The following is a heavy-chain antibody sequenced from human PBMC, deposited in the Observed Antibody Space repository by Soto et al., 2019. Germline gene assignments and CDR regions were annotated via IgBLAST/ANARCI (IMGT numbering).Heavy chain of an antibody. J-gene: IGHJ4*02. CDR2: ISYDGNNK. V-gene: IGHV3-30-3*01. CDR1: GFTFSDYA. CDR3: ARDTLSVAMGLVPY. D-gene: IGHD5-12*01. Sequence: VQLVESGGGVVQPGRSLRLSCAASGFTFSDYAMHWVRQAPGKGLEWVTLISYDGNNKYYADSVKGRFTISRDNSKNTRYMQMDSLISEDTAVYYCARDTLSVAMGLVPYWGQGTVVTVSS.